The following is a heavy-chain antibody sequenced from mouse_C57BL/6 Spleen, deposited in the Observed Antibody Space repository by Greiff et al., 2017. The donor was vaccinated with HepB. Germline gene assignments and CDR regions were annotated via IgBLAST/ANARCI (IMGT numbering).Heavy chain of an antibody. CDR3: ARDQRLRGGPYYAMDY. D-gene: IGHD1-1*01. Sequence: EVKLVESGGGLVKPGGSLKLSCAASGFTFSSYAMSWVRQTPEKRLEWVATISDGGSYTYYPDNVKGRFTISRDNAKNNLYLQMSHLKSEDTAMYYCARDQRLRGGPYYAMDYWGQGTSVTVSS. CDR2: ISDGGSYT. V-gene: IGHV5-4*01. J-gene: IGHJ4*01. CDR1: GFTFSSYA.